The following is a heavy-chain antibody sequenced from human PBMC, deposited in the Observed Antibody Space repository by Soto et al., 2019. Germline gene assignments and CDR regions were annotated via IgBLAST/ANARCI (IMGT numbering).Heavy chain of an antibody. CDR1: GFTFNTYA. CDR2: ISFDGRNK. Sequence: PGGSLRLSCAASGFTFNTYAMHWVRQAPGKGLEWVALISFDGRNKYYADSVKGRFTISRDSSKNTLYLQMNSLRADDTATYYCARDRSMIVVVTGYWGQGTLVTVS. D-gene: IGHD3-22*01. J-gene: IGHJ4*02. CDR3: ARDRSMIVVVTGY. V-gene: IGHV3-30*04.